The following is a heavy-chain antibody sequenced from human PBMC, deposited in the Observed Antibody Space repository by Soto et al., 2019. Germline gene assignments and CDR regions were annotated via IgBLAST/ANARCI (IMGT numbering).Heavy chain of an antibody. V-gene: IGHV4-39*07. J-gene: IGHJ6*02. CDR3: ARVNLDYVTGMDV. Sequence: PSETLSLTCTVSGDSITSNSYFWAWIRQPPGKGLEWIGSIYYSGTTYYNPSLKSRVTISVDRSKNQLSLKLTSVTAADTAVYYCARVNLDYVTGMDVWGQGTTVTVSS. CDR2: IYYSGTT. D-gene: IGHD4-17*01. CDR1: GDSITSNSYF.